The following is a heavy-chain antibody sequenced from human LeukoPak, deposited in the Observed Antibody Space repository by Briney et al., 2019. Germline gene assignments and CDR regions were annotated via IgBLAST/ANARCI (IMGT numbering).Heavy chain of an antibody. CDR2: INPSGDST. D-gene: IGHD3-22*01. Sequence: AASVKVSCKASGYTFTGYYMHWVRQAPGQGLEWMGIINPSGDSTSYAQNFQGRVTMTRDMSTSTVYMELNSLRSEDTAVYFCARDSNYYDNSAYYYEGLYYFDYWGQGTLVTVSS. V-gene: IGHV1-46*01. CDR3: ARDSNYYDNSAYYYEGLYYFDY. CDR1: GYTFTGYY. J-gene: IGHJ4*02.